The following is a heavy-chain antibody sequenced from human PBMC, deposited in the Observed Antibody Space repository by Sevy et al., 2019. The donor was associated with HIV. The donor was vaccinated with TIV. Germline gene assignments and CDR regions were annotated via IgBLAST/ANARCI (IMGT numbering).Heavy chain of an antibody. CDR1: GFSFSTYW. CDR2: IKEHGSEK. Sequence: GGSLRLSCAVSGFSFSTYWMTWVRQAPGKGLAWVANIKEHGSEKYYVDSVKGRFTIARDNAKKSLYLQMNSLRAEDTAVYYCAGVDSRRVYWGQGTLVTVSS. J-gene: IGHJ4*02. CDR3: AGVDSRRVY. D-gene: IGHD5-12*01. V-gene: IGHV3-7*01.